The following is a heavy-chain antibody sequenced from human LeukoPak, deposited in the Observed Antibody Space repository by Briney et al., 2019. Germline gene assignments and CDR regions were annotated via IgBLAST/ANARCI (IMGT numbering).Heavy chain of an antibody. CDR1: GFTFSSYW. V-gene: IGHV3-7*01. Sequence: GGSLRLSCAASGFTFSSYWMSWVRQAPGKGLEWVANIKQDGSEKYYVDSVKGRFTISRDNAKNSLYLQTNSLRAEDTAVYYCARDSSGWYGGLYYFDYWGQGTLVTVSS. CDR2: IKQDGSEK. J-gene: IGHJ4*02. CDR3: ARDSSGWYGGLYYFDY. D-gene: IGHD6-19*01.